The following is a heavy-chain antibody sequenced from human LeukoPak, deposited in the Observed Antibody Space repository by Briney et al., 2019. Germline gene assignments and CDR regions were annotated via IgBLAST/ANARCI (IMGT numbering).Heavy chain of an antibody. Sequence: ASVTVSCKASGYTFTIYGISWVRQAPGQGLEWMGWISAKNGNTNYAQKLQGRVTITTDTSTSTAYMELRSLRSDDTAVYYCARDTEWEKNPDYFDYWGQGTLVTVSS. CDR2: ISAKNGNT. CDR1: GYTFTIYG. V-gene: IGHV1-18*01. J-gene: IGHJ4*02. CDR3: ARDTEWEKNPDYFDY. D-gene: IGHD1-26*01.